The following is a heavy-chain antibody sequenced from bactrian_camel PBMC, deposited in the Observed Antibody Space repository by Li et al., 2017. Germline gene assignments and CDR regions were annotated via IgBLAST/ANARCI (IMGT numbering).Heavy chain of an antibody. CDR1: GHIYRDYC. Sequence: HVQLVESGGGSVQAGGSLRLSCAISGHIYRDYCMGWFRQAPGKVREGITTIDSDGETSYADSVKGRFTISVDNVNQSLYLQMDSLIPDDTATYYCHVT. CDR2: IDSDGET. D-gene: IGHD2*01. V-gene: IGHV3S53*01.